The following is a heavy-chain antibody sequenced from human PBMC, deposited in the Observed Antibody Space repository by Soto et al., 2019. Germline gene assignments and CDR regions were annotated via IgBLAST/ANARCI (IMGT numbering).Heavy chain of an antibody. V-gene: IGHV4-59*01. D-gene: IGHD3-10*01. CDR2: IHYSGST. CDR1: GASLNNYY. Sequence: SATLSLTCTVSGASLNNYYWTWNRQPPGKGLEWIGYIHYSGSTTYNPSLEGRVTISLDTSKNQFSLSLTSVTAADTAVYYCVGDEATMVRGVGTFDFWGQGTLVTVSS. CDR3: VGDEATMVRGVGTFDF. J-gene: IGHJ4*01.